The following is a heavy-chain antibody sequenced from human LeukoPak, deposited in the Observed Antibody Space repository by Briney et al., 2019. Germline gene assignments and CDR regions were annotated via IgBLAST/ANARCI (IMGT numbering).Heavy chain of an antibody. V-gene: IGHV4-39*01. Sequence: SETLSLTCTVSGGSISSYYWGWIRQPPGEGLEWIGSIYYSGSTYYNPSLKSRVTISVDTSKNQFSLKLSSVTAADTAVYYCARHEDYYDSSGYYYWGQGTLVTVSS. CDR3: ARHEDYYDSSGYYY. CDR1: GGSISSYY. D-gene: IGHD3-22*01. J-gene: IGHJ4*02. CDR2: IYYSGST.